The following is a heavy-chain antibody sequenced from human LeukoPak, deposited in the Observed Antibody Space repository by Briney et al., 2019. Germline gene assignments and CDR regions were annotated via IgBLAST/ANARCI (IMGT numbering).Heavy chain of an antibody. D-gene: IGHD6-6*01. Sequence: GGSLRLSCAASGFTFSSYAMSWVRQAPGKGLEWVANIKQDESEKYYVDSVKGRFTISRDNAKNSLDLQMNSLRTEDTAVYYCVRVYSSSSGKNAFDIWGQGTMVTVSS. CDR1: GFTFSSYA. CDR2: IKQDESEK. J-gene: IGHJ3*02. CDR3: VRVYSSSSGKNAFDI. V-gene: IGHV3-7*03.